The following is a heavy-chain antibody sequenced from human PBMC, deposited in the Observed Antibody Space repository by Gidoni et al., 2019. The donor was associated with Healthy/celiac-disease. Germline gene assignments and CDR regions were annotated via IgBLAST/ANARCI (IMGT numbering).Heavy chain of an antibody. CDR3: ARDGYNFLAY. CDR2: IKQDGSEK. V-gene: IGHV3-7*01. J-gene: IGHJ4*02. D-gene: IGHD5-12*01. CDR1: GFTFSNYW. Sequence: EVQLVESGGGLVQPGGSLRLSCAASGFTFSNYWMSWVRQAPGKGLEWVANIKQDGSEKYYVDSVKGRFTISRDNAKNSLYLQMNSLRAEDTAVYYCARDGYNFLAYWGQGTLVTVSS.